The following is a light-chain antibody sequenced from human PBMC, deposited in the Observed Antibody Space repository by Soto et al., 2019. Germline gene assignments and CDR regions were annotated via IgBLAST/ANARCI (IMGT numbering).Light chain of an antibody. CDR1: NIGSKR. V-gene: IGLV3-21*04. Sequence: SYELTQPPSVSVAPEKTARLTCGGDNIGSKRAHCYRQKPGQAPVLVIYYDTDRPSGIPERFSGSNSGNTATLTINRVEAGDEADYYCQVWDITTDHYVFGTGTKVTVL. J-gene: IGLJ1*01. CDR3: QVWDITTDHYV. CDR2: YDT.